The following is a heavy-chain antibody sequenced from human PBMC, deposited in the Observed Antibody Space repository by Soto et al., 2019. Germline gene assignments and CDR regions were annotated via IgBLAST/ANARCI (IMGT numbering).Heavy chain of an antibody. D-gene: IGHD6-13*01. CDR1: GGTFNSYG. J-gene: IGHJ6*02. CDR3: ARDKAAAVLYGMDV. V-gene: IGHV1-69*06. Sequence: SVKVSCKASGGTFNSYGISWVRQAPGQGLEWMGGIIPIFGTANYAQKFQGRVTITAEKSTSTAYMELSSLRSEDTAVYYCARDKAAAVLYGMDVWGQGTTVTVSS. CDR2: IIPIFGTA.